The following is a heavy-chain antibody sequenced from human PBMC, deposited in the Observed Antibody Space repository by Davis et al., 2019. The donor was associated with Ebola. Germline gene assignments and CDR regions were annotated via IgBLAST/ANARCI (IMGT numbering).Heavy chain of an antibody. Sequence: MPSETLSLTCAVYGGSFSGYYWSWIRQPPGKGLEWIGYIYYSGSTNYNPSLKSRVTISVDTSKNQFSLKLSSVTAADTAVYYCARVSSGSYPHRYYYYGMDVWGQGTTVTVSS. CDR3: ARVSSGSYPHRYYYYGMDV. CDR1: GGSFSGYY. J-gene: IGHJ6*02. CDR2: IYYSGST. V-gene: IGHV4-59*01. D-gene: IGHD1-26*01.